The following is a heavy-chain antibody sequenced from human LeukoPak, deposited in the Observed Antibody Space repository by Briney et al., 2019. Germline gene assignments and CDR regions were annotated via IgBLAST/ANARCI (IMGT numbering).Heavy chain of an antibody. CDR2: MNPNSGNT. V-gene: IGHV1-8*03. CDR3: ARSSSGWYRSDY. J-gene: IGHJ4*02. D-gene: IGHD6-19*01. Sequence: ASVKVSCKACVYTFTRYDIHWVRQATAQGVAGMGWMNPNSGNTGYAQKFQGRVTITRNTSISTAYMELSSLRSEDTAVYYCARSSSGWYRSDYWGQGTLVTVSS. CDR1: VYTFTRYD.